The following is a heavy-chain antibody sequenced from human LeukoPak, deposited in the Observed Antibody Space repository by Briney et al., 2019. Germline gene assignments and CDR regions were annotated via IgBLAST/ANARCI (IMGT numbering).Heavy chain of an antibody. CDR1: GFTFSSYG. CDR3: AKDPRTLYYYDSSGYYV. J-gene: IGHJ4*02. V-gene: IGHV3-23*01. D-gene: IGHD3-22*01. Sequence: GGSLRLSCAASGFTFSSYGMSWVRQAPGKGLEWVSAISGSGGSPYYADSVKGRFTISRVNSKNTLYLQLNSLRAEDTAVYYCAKDPRTLYYYDSSGYYVWGQGTLVTVSS. CDR2: ISGSGGSP.